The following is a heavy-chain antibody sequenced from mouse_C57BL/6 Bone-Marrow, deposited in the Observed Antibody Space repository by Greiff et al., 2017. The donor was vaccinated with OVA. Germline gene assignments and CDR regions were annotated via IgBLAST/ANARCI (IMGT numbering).Heavy chain of an antibody. V-gene: IGHV1-22*01. J-gene: IGHJ3*01. CDR1: GYTFTDYN. D-gene: IGHD2-5*01. CDR3: AGAYYSNTWFAY. Sequence: VQLQQSGPELVKPGASVKMSCKASGYTFTDYNMHWVKQSHGKSLEWIGYINPNNGGTSYNQKFKGKATLTVNKSSSTAYMELRSLTSEDSAVYYCAGAYYSNTWFAYWGQGTLVTVSA. CDR2: INPNNGGT.